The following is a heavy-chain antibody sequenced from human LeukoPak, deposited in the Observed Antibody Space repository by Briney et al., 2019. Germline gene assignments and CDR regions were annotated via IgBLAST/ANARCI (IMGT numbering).Heavy chain of an antibody. CDR1: GGSINAYY. CDR3: ARLRSRYSPLDAFDM. D-gene: IGHD3-16*02. V-gene: IGHV4-4*07. Sequence: PSEALSLTCIVSGGSINAYYWSSIRLPAGKGLEWIGHIHTAGTTYNNPSHKCRISMSVDTSKNQFSLKLSSVTAADTALYYCARLRSRYSPLDAFDMWGQGTMVTVSS. CDR2: IHTAGTT. J-gene: IGHJ3*02.